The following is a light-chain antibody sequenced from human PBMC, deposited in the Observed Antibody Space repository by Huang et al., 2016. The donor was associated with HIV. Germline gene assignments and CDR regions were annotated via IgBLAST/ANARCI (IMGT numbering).Light chain of an antibody. J-gene: IGKJ2*01. V-gene: IGKV4-1*01. CDR1: QSLLYNSNNKNY. CDR3: QQHYSSPPT. CDR2: WAS. Sequence: DIVMTQSPDSLAVSLGERATINCKSSQSLLYNSNNKNYLAWYQQKPGQPPNLLIYWASSRTSGVPDRFSGSGSETDFTLTISSLQAEDVAVYYCQQHYSSPPTFGQGTKLEIK.